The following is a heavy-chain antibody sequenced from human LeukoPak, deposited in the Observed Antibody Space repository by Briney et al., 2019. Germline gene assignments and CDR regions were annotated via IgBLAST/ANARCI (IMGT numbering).Heavy chain of an antibody. Sequence: GGSLRLSCAASGFTFSSYAMNWVRQAPGKGLEWVSGISGSGGSTYYADSVKGRFTISRDNAENSLYLQMNSLRAEDTAVYYCAREAYSSSWYDYWGQGTLVTVSS. CDR1: GFTFSSYA. D-gene: IGHD6-13*01. CDR3: AREAYSSSWYDY. V-gene: IGHV3-23*01. J-gene: IGHJ4*02. CDR2: ISGSGGST.